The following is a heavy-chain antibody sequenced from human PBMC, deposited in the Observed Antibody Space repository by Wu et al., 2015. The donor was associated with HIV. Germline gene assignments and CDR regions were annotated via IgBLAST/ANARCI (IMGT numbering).Heavy chain of an antibody. J-gene: IGHJ5*02. CDR2: MNPNSGNT. Sequence: QVQLVQSGAEVKKPGASVKVSCKASGYTFTSYDINWVRQATGQGLEWMGWMNPNSGNTGYAQKFQGRVTMTRNTSISTAYMELSSLRSEDTAVYYXARETGRGSGSYFYWFDPWGQGTLVTVSS. CDR1: GYTFTSYD. CDR3: ARETGRGSGSYFYWFDP. D-gene: IGHD3-10*01. V-gene: IGHV1-8*01.